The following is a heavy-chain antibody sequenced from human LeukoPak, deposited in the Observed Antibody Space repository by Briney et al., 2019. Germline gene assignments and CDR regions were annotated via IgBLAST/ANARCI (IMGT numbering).Heavy chain of an antibody. Sequence: SETLSLTCTVSGGSISSYYWSWIRQPPGKGLERIGYIYYSGSTNYNPSLKSRVTISVDTSKNQFSLKLSSVTAADTAVYYCARGGRGSFDYWGQGTLVTVSS. V-gene: IGHV4-59*01. D-gene: IGHD3-16*01. CDR3: ARGGRGSFDY. J-gene: IGHJ4*02. CDR2: IYYSGST. CDR1: GGSISSYY.